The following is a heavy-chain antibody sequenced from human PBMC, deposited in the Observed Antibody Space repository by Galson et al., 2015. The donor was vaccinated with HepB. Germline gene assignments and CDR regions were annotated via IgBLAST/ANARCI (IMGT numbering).Heavy chain of an antibody. CDR2: INPNSGGT. Sequence: VKVSCKASGYTLSGYYMHWVRQVPGQGLAWMGCINPNSGGTNYAEKFRGWVTMTRDTSISTAYIELTRLRSDDTAVYYCARDQGITVTGNWFDSWGQGTLVTVSS. V-gene: IGHV1-2*04. J-gene: IGHJ5*01. CDR3: ARDQGITVTGNWFDS. D-gene: IGHD4-17*01. CDR1: GYTLSGYY.